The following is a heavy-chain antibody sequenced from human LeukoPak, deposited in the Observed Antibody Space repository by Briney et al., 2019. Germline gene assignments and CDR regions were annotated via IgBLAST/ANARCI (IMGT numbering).Heavy chain of an antibody. D-gene: IGHD2-15*01. J-gene: IGHJ6*02. Sequence: GGSLRLSCAASGFTFSSYSMNWVRQAPGKGLEWVSSISSSSSYIYYADSVKGRFTISRDNAKNSLYLQMNSLSAEDTAVYYCARDERCSGGSCYYYYGMDVWGQGTTVTVSS. CDR1: GFTFSSYS. CDR3: ARDERCSGGSCYYYYGMDV. CDR2: ISSSSSYI. V-gene: IGHV3-21*04.